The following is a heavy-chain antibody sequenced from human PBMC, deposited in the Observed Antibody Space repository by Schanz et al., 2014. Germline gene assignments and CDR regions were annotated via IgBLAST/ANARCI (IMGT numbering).Heavy chain of an antibody. CDR2: ISASGDST. CDR1: GFTFSSYV. Sequence: EVQVVESGGGFVQPGGSLRLSCAASGFTFSSYVMNWVRQAPGRGLEWVSFISASGDSTSYADSVKGRFTISRDNSKNALYLQMNSLRADDTAVYYCARDMLRRYGALEIWGRGTMVAVSS. J-gene: IGHJ3*02. CDR3: ARDMLRRYGALEI. D-gene: IGHD2-8*01. V-gene: IGHV3-23*04.